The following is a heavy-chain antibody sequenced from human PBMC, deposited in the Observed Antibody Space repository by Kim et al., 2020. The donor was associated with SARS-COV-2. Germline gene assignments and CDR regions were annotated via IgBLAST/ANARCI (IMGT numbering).Heavy chain of an antibody. Sequence: GGSLRLSCVASGLTFSPYWMNWVRQAPGKGLVWVSRISVDGRTTHYADHVKGRFTISRDNAKNSVYLHMNSLTGDDTAVYYCAMRDAYTSGRDYWGRGTLVTVSS. CDR2: ISVDGRTT. J-gene: IGHJ4*02. V-gene: IGHV3-74*01. CDR1: GLTFSPYW. D-gene: IGHD2-2*01. CDR3: AMRDAYTSGRDY.